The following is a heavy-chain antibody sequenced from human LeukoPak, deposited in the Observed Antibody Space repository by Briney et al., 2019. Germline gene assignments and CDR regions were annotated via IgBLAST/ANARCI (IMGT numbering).Heavy chain of an antibody. D-gene: IGHD4-17*01. CDR3: AKGGFGYGDYNFDY. CDR2: ITGSGGST. V-gene: IGHV3-23*01. Sequence: GGSLRLSCVASGLTFSSHAMTWVRQTPGKGLEWVSGITGSGGSTYHADSVKGRFTISRDNSKNTLYLQMNSLRAEDTAVYYCAKGGFGYGDYNFDYWGQGTLVTVSS. CDR1: GLTFSSHA. J-gene: IGHJ4*02.